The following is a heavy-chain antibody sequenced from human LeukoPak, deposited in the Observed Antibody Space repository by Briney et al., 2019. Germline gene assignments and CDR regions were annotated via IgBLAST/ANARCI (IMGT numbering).Heavy chain of an antibody. Sequence: GGSLRLSCAASGFTFSRYWMSWVRQAPGKGLEWVANIKQDGSEKYYVDSVKGRITISRGNAKNSLYLQMNSLRAEDTAVYYCARGSRGLDDSDYFDYWGQGTLVTVSS. D-gene: IGHD2-21*02. V-gene: IGHV3-7*01. CDR2: IKQDGSEK. CDR3: ARGSRGLDDSDYFDY. CDR1: GFTFSRYW. J-gene: IGHJ4*02.